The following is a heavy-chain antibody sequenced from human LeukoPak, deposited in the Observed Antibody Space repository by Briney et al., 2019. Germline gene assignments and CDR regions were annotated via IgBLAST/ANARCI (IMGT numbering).Heavy chain of an antibody. CDR1: GGSISSGSYY. Sequence: SETLSLTCTVSGGSISSGSYYWSWIRQPAGKGLEWIGRIYTSGSTNYNPSLKSRVTISVDTSKNQFSPKLSSVTAADTAVYYCARGPLKYYDILTGLYYYMDVWGKGTTVTISS. CDR2: IYTSGST. V-gene: IGHV4-61*02. J-gene: IGHJ6*03. CDR3: ARGPLKYYDILTGLYYYMDV. D-gene: IGHD3-9*01.